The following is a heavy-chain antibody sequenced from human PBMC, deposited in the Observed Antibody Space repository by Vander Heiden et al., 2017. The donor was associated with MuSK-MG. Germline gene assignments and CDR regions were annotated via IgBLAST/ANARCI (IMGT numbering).Heavy chain of an antibody. Sequence: QVRLQESGPGLVKPSGTLSLTCNISGGSMRTFDWTWIRQPPGRGLEWIGNIYHSGRTDLMPSLKSRLTMSVDTPKGQFSLRLSSVTAADTGIYFCARAMGDFYDSAVYDPKFFDYWGPGILVTISS. D-gene: IGHD3-22*01. CDR2: IYHSGRT. CDR3: ARAMGDFYDSAVYDPKFFDY. V-gene: IGHV4-59*01. J-gene: IGHJ4*02. CDR1: GGSMRTFD.